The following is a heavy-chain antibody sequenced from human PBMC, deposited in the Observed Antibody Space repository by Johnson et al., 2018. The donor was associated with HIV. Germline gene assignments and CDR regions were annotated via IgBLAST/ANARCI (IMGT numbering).Heavy chain of an antibody. Sequence: QVQLVESGGGVVQPGRSLRLSCAASGFTFSSYAMHWVRQAPGKGLEWVAVISYDGSNKYYADSVKGRFTISRDNSKNTLYLQMNSLRAEDTAVYYCASFVVVPAAQDNDAFDIWGQGTMVTVSS. CDR2: ISYDGSNK. CDR3: ASFVVVPAAQDNDAFDI. J-gene: IGHJ3*02. D-gene: IGHD2-2*01. V-gene: IGHV3-30-3*01. CDR1: GFTFSSYA.